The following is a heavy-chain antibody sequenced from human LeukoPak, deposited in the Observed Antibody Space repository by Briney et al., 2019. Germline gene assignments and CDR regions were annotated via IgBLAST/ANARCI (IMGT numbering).Heavy chain of an antibody. J-gene: IGHJ4*02. Sequence: SETLSLTCTVSGGSISSGGYYWSWIRQHPGKGLEWIGYIYYSGSTYYNPSLKSRVTISVDTSKNQLSLKLSSVTAADTAVYYCAMAFNDSSGYSYWGQGTLVTVSS. CDR2: IYYSGST. CDR3: AMAFNDSSGYSY. V-gene: IGHV4-30-4*08. D-gene: IGHD3-22*01. CDR1: GGSISSGGYY.